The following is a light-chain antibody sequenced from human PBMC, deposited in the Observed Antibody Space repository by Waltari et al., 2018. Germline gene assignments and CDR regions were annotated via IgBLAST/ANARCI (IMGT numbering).Light chain of an antibody. V-gene: IGLV2-14*03. CDR3: SSYTSSSTYV. Sequence: QSALTHPASVSGSPGQSITISCPGTTSCVGGSHYVSWYQQHPGKAPKLMLYDVSNRPSGVSNRCSGSKSGNTASLTISGLQAEDEADYYCSSYTSSSTYVFGTGTKVTVL. CDR2: DVS. J-gene: IGLJ1*01. CDR1: TSCVGGSHY.